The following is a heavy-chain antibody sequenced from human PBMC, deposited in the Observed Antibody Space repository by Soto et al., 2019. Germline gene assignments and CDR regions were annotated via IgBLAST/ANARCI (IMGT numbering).Heavy chain of an antibody. V-gene: IGHV1-69*02. Sequence: QVQLVQSGAEVKKPGSSVKVSCKASGGTFSSYTISWVRQAPGQGLEWMGRIIPILGIANYAQKFQGRVTITEDKSTSTAYMELSSLRSEDTAVYYCAGGGDYCSGGICDQSYFDYWGQGTLVTVSS. J-gene: IGHJ4*02. CDR1: GGTFSSYT. CDR2: IIPILGIA. CDR3: AGGGDYCSGGICDQSYFDY. D-gene: IGHD2-15*01.